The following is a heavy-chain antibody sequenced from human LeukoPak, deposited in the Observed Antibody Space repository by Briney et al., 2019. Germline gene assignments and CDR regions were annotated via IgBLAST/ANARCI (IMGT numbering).Heavy chain of an antibody. J-gene: IGHJ4*02. Sequence: PSETLSLTCTVSGGSISSSSYYWGWIRQPPGKGLEWIGSIYYSGSTYYNPSLKGRVTISVDRSKNQFSLKLSSVTAADTAVYYCARGEYDFWSGYFTGYFDYWGQGTLVTVSS. D-gene: IGHD3-3*01. CDR3: ARGEYDFWSGYFTGYFDY. CDR1: GGSISSSSYY. V-gene: IGHV4-39*07. CDR2: IYYSGST.